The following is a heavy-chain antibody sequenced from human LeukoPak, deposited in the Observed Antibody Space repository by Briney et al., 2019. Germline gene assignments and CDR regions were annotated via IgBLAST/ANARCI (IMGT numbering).Heavy chain of an antibody. J-gene: IGHJ4*02. D-gene: IGHD3-10*01. CDR2: ISGSGSST. CDR3: ARDYGSGGAEGIDY. V-gene: IGHV3-23*01. CDR1: GFTFSSYA. Sequence: PGGSLRLSCAASGFTFSSYAMSWVRQAPGKGLEWASGISGSGSSTNYADSVKGRFTISRDNAKNTLYLQMNSLRAEDTAVYYCARDYGSGGAEGIDYWGQGTLVTVSS.